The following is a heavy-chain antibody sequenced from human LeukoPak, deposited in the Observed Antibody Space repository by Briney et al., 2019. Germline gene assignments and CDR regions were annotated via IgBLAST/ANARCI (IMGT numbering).Heavy chain of an antibody. CDR1: GFTVSSNY. CDR3: VKDRVTMIVVVMLDY. CDR2: IYSGGST. V-gene: IGHV3-53*05. J-gene: IGHJ4*02. D-gene: IGHD3-22*01. Sequence: GGSLRLSCAASGFTVSSNYMSWVRQAPGKGLEWVSVIYSGGSTYYADSVKGRFTISRDNSKNTLYLQMSSLRAEDTAVYYCVKDRVTMIVVVMLDYWGQGTLVTVSS.